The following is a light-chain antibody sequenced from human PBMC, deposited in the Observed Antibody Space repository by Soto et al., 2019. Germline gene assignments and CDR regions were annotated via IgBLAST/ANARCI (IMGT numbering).Light chain of an antibody. V-gene: IGLV1-51*02. Sequence: QSVLTQPPSVSAAPGEKVTIPCSGSSSNIGNNYVSWYQQFPGTAPKLLIYENNKRPSGIPDRFSGSKSGTSANLGITGLQTGDEADYYCGAWDSSLSAGVFGGGTKLTVL. J-gene: IGLJ2*01. CDR1: SSNIGNNY. CDR3: GAWDSSLSAGV. CDR2: ENN.